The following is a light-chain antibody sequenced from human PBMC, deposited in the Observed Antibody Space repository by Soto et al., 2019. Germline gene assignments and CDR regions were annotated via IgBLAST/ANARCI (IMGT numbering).Light chain of an antibody. CDR1: SSNIGAGYD. V-gene: IGLV1-40*01. CDR2: GNS. CDR3: QSYDSSRSGWV. Sequence: QSVLTQPPSVSGAPGQRVTISCTESSSNIGAGYDVHWYQQLPGTAPKLLIYGNSNRPSGVPDRFSGSKSGTSASLAITGLLADDEADDYCQSYDSSRSGWVFGGGTKLTVL. J-gene: IGLJ2*01.